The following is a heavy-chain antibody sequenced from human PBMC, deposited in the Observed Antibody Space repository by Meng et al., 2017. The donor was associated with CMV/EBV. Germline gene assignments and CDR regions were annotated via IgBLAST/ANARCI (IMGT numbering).Heavy chain of an antibody. CDR2: IKQDGSEK. J-gene: IGHJ4*02. CDR3: AREPVSSY. CDR1: GFTFSSYW. D-gene: IGHD3-16*01. V-gene: IGHV3-7*01. Sequence: GESLKISGAASGFTFSSYWMSWVRQAPGKGLEWVANIKQDGSEKYYVDSVKGRFTISRDNAKNSLYLQMNSLRAEDTAVYYCAREPVSSYWGQGTLVTVSS.